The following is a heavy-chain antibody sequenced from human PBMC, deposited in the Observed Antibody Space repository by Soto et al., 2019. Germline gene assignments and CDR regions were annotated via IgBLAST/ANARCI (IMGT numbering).Heavy chain of an antibody. D-gene: IGHD1-26*01. Sequence: VASVKVSCKASGYTLSSYAMHWVRQAPGQRLEWMGVINPHGGSTAYAQKFKGRVTLTRDTSASTVYMEVSSLTSEDTAMYYCARSSGGNFGIIIEGTNWFAPWGQGTLVTVSS. J-gene: IGHJ5*02. CDR3: ARSSGGNFGIIIEGTNWFAP. CDR2: INPHGGST. CDR1: GYTLSSYA. V-gene: IGHV1-3*01.